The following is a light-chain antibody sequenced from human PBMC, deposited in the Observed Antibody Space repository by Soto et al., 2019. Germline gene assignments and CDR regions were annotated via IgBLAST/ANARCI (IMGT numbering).Light chain of an antibody. Sequence: DIVMTQSPDSLAVSLGERATINCKSSQSVLYSSNNKNYLAWYQQKPGQPPKLLIYWASTRESGVPDRFSGSGSGTDFTLTISSLQAEDVAGYYCQQWSSIPKTCGQGTKVEIK. J-gene: IGKJ1*01. V-gene: IGKV4-1*01. CDR3: QQWSSIPKT. CDR2: WAS. CDR1: QSVLYSSNNKNY.